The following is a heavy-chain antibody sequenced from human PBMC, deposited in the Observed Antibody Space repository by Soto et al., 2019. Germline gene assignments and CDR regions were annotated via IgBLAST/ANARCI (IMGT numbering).Heavy chain of an antibody. CDR2: IWYDGSNK. V-gene: IGHV3-33*01. CDR1: GFTFSSYG. J-gene: IGHJ4*02. CDR3: ARGSHIVVVTATTDY. Sequence: GGSLRLSCAASGFTFSSYGMHWVRQAPGKGLEWVAVIWYDGSNKYYADSVKGRFTISRDNSKNTLYLQMNSLRAEDTAVYYCARGSHIVVVTATTDYWGQGTLVTVSS. D-gene: IGHD2-21*02.